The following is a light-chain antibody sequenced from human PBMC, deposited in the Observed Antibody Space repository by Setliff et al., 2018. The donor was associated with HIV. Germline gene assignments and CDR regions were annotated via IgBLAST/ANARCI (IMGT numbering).Light chain of an antibody. CDR3: CSYAGSHTFV. CDR2: DVS. V-gene: IGLV2-14*03. CDR1: SSDIGAYNY. J-gene: IGLJ1*01. Sequence: QSALAQPASVSGSPGQSITISCTGTSSDIGAYNYVSWYQQQSGKGPKLMIFDVSNRPSGVSNRFSGSKSGNTASLTIFGLQADDEADYYCCSYAGSHTFVFGTGTKVTVL.